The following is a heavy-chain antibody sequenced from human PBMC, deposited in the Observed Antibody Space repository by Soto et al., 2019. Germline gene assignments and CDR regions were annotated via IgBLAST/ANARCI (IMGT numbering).Heavy chain of an antibody. Sequence: PGGSLRLSCAASGFTFSRYAMHWVRQAPGKGLEYISAIGFNGDSTYYANSVKGRFTISRDNSKNSLYLQMGSLRAEDMAVYYFXISGYNYGFVPHFASWAQGTLVTVSS. CDR1: GFTFSRYA. V-gene: IGHV3-64*01. CDR2: IGFNGDST. J-gene: IGHJ1*01. D-gene: IGHD5-18*01. CDR3: XISGYNYGFVPHFAS.